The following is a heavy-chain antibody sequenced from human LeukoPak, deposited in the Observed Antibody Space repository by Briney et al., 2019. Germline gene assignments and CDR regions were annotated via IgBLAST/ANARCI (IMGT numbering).Heavy chain of an antibody. CDR3: ARFSNPDILTGYYVY. CDR2: IIPIFGTA. Sequence: SVKVSCKASGGTFSGYAISWVRQAPGQGLEWMGGIIPIFGTANYAQKFQGRVTITADKSTSTAYMELSSLRSEDTAVYYCARFSNPDILTGYYVYWGQGTLVTVSS. J-gene: IGHJ4*02. V-gene: IGHV1-69*06. D-gene: IGHD3-9*01. CDR1: GGTFSGYA.